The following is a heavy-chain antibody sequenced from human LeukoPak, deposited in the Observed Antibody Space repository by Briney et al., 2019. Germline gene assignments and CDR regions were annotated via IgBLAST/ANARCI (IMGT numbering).Heavy chain of an antibody. CDR2: ISVYKGNT. CDR3: ARAINRYYYDSHRYYPTDL. V-gene: IGHV1-18*01. J-gene: IGHJ5*02. CDR1: GYIFTIYG. D-gene: IGHD3-22*01. Sequence: ASVKVSCKASGYIFTIYGISWVREGPGQGLEWMGWISVYKGNTNYPQRLQGRVTMTTDTSTPTAYMQLRSLRSDDTALYYCARAINRYYYDSHRYYPTDLWGQGTLVTVSS.